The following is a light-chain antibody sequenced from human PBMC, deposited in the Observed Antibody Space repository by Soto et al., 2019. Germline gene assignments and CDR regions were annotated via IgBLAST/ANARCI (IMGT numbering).Light chain of an antibody. CDR3: QQSYSSPQT. Sequence: DIQMTQSPSSLSASLGDRVTITCRASQTVSNYLNWYRQLPGKVPRLLIHCTSTLDSEIPSRFSGSGSGTDFTLTISGLQPEDFATYFCQQSYSSPQTFGQGTKVDI. CDR1: QTVSNY. V-gene: IGKV1-39*01. J-gene: IGKJ1*01. CDR2: CTS.